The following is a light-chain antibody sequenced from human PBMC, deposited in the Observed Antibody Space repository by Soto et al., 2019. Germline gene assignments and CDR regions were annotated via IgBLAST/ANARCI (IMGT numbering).Light chain of an antibody. CDR3: ATWDDRLSGPYWV. Sequence: QSVLTQPPSASGTLGQRVTISCSGSSSNIGNTYVSWYQHLPGTAPKLLIYRDSQRPSGGPDRFSGSKSGTSASLAISGLRSEDEADYYCATWDDRLSGPYWVFGGGTKVTVL. J-gene: IGLJ3*02. CDR2: RDS. CDR1: SSNIGNTY. V-gene: IGLV1-47*01.